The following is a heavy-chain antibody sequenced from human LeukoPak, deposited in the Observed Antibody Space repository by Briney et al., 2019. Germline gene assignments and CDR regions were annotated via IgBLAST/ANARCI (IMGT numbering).Heavy chain of an antibody. CDR3: ARDGHTVTSGGDYYYMDV. D-gene: IGHD4-17*01. V-gene: IGHV3-48*04. Sequence: GGSLRLSCAASGFTFSSYSMNWVRQAPGKGLEWVSYISSSGSTIYYADSVKGRFTISRDNAKNSLYLQMNSLRAEDTAVYYCARDGHTVTSGGDYYYMDVWGKGTTVTVSS. CDR1: GFTFSSYS. J-gene: IGHJ6*03. CDR2: ISSSGSTI.